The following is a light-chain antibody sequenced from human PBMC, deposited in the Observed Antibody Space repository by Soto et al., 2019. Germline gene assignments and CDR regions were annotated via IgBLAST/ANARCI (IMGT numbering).Light chain of an antibody. CDR3: SSYARSNNSHV. Sequence: QSALTQPPSASGSPGQSVTISCTGTSSDVGGYNYVSWYQQHPGKAPKLMIYEVSKRPSGVPDRFSGSKSGNTASLTVSGLQAEDVADYYCSSYARSNNSHVFGTGTKLTVL. CDR2: EVS. J-gene: IGLJ1*01. V-gene: IGLV2-8*01. CDR1: SSDVGGYNY.